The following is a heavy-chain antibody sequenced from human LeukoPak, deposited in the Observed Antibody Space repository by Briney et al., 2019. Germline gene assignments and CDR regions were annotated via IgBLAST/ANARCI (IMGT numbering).Heavy chain of an antibody. J-gene: IGHJ5*02. CDR2: IYTSGST. D-gene: IGHD1-26*01. Sequence: SETLTLTCTVSGGSFSSSYWSWIRQPAGKGLEWIGRIYTSGSTNFNPSLKSRVTISIDKSKNQISLKLNSVTAADTAVYYCARGYNGNYLRFDPWGQATLVTVSS. V-gene: IGHV4-4*07. CDR3: ARGYNGNYLRFDP. CDR1: GGSFSSSY.